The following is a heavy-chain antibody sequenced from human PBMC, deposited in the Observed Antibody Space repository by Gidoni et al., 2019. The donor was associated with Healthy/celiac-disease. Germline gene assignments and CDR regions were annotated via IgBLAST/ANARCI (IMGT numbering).Heavy chain of an antibody. CDR2: ISSSSSYI. CDR1: GFTFSSYS. Sequence: EVQLVESGGGLVKPGGSLRLSCAASGFTFSSYSMIWVRQAPGKGLEWVSSISSSSSYIYYADSVKGRFTISRDNAKNSLYLQMNSLRAEDTAVYYCARGSPDAFDIWGQGTMVTVSS. V-gene: IGHV3-21*01. J-gene: IGHJ3*02. CDR3: ARGSPDAFDI.